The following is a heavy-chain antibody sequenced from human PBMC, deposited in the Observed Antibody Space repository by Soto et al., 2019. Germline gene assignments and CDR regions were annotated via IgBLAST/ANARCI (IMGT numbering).Heavy chain of an antibody. CDR1: GGSISSSNHY. Sequence: SETLSLTCTVSGGSISSSNHYWGWIRQPPGKGLEWIGSIYYPGTTYYNASLKSRITVSVDTSMNQFSLKLNSVTAADAAVYYGASGFLRYFDYWGQGTVVTVSS. V-gene: IGHV4-39*01. CDR3: ASGFLRYFDY. CDR2: IYYPGTT. D-gene: IGHD3-9*01. J-gene: IGHJ4*02.